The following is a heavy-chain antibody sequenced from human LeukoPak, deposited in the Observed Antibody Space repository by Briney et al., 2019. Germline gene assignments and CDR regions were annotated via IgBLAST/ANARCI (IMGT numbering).Heavy chain of an antibody. J-gene: IGHJ3*02. CDR1: GYKFITYW. V-gene: IGHV5-51*01. CDR2: IYPGDSDT. D-gene: IGHD3-3*01. Sequence: GESLEISCKSSGYKFITYWIGWVRQMPGKGLEWMGIIYPGDSDTRYSPSFQGQVTISVDKSISTAYLQWSSLKASDTAMYYCVRRAVDFAFDIWGQGTMVTVSS. CDR3: VRRAVDFAFDI.